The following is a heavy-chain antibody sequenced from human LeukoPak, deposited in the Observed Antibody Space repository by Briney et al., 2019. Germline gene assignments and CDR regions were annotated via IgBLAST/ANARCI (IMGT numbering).Heavy chain of an antibody. CDR3: ARGDYVRYYYGMDV. CDR2: IYYSGST. D-gene: IGHD4-17*01. CDR1: GGSISSYY. Sequence: PSETLSLTCTVSGGSISSYYWSWIRQPPGKGLEWIGYIYYSGSTNYNPSLKSRVTISEDTPKNQFSLKLSFVTAADTAVYYCARGDYVRYYYGMDVWGQGTTVTVSS. V-gene: IGHV4-59*01. J-gene: IGHJ6*02.